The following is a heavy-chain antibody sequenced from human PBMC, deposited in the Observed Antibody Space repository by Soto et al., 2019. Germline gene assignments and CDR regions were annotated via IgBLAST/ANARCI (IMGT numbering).Heavy chain of an antibody. J-gene: IGHJ5*02. D-gene: IGHD3-3*01. V-gene: IGHV3-21*04. CDR2: ISSTTNYI. CDR3: ARFPYDFWSRSNWFDP. Sequence: PGGSLRLSCAASGFIFTRYSMNWVRQAPGKGLEWVSSISSTTNYIYYGDSMKGRFTISRDNAKNSLYLEINSLRAEDTAVYYCARFPYDFWSRSNWFDPWGQGTLVTVSS. CDR1: GFIFTRYS.